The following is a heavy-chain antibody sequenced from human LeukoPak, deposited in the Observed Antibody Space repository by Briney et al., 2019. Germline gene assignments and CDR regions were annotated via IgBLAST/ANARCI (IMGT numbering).Heavy chain of an antibody. V-gene: IGHV3-48*03. CDR3: AKDNVAAAGRYFDY. CDR1: GFTFSSYE. D-gene: IGHD6-13*01. Sequence: SGGSLRLSCAASGFTFSSYEMNWVRQAPGKGLEWVSYTSSSGSTIYYADSVKGRFTISRDNAKKSLYLQMHSLRAEDTAVYYCAKDNVAAAGRYFDYWGQGTLVTVSS. J-gene: IGHJ4*02. CDR2: TSSSGSTI.